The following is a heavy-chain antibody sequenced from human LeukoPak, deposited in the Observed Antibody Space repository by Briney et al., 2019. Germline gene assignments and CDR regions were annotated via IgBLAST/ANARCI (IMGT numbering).Heavy chain of an antibody. J-gene: IGHJ4*02. V-gene: IGHV4-39*01. CDR2: IYYSGSN. D-gene: IGHD6-19*01. CDR1: GGSISSSSYY. Sequence: NPSETLSLTCTVSGGSISSSSYYWGWIRQPPGKGLEWIGSIYYSGSNYYSPSLKSRVTMSVDTSKNQFSLKLSSVTAADTAVYYCARHGSASGWYRSHFDYWGQGTLVTVSS. CDR3: ARHGSASGWYRSHFDY.